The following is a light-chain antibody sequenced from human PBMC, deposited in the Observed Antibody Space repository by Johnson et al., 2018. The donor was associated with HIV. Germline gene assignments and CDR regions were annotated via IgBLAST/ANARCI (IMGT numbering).Light chain of an antibody. CDR1: SYNIGNNY. CDR3: GTWDGSLSAGV. CDR2: ENN. J-gene: IGLJ1*01. V-gene: IGLV1-51*02. Sequence: QSVLTQPPSVSAAPGQKVTISCSGSSYNIGNNYVSWYQQFPGTAPTLLIYENNKRPSGIPDRFSGSKSGPSPTLGITGLQPGDEADYYCGTWDGSLSAGVFGTGTKVTVL.